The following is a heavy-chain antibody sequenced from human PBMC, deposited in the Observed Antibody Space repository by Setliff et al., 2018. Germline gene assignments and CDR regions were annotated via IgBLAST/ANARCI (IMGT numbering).Heavy chain of an antibody. CDR3: VRVPQEAFYYYDRGNHFDS. Sequence: GASVKVSCKASGYIFNNYFLHWVRQAPGQGLEWMGRFHPYSGHTNYAQNFQGRVTMTMDASITTVYMELSRLTSDDTAVYHCVRVPQEAFYYYDRGNHFDSWGQGTLVTVSS. CDR1: GYIFNNYF. J-gene: IGHJ4*02. D-gene: IGHD3-22*01. CDR2: FHPYSGHT. V-gene: IGHV1-2*06.